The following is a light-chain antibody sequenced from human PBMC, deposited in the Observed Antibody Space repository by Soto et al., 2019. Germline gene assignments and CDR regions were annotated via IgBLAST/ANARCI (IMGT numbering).Light chain of an antibody. Sequence: EIVLTQSPGTPSLSPGERATLSCRASQSISSSYLAWYQQKPGQAPRLLVYGASSRATGIPDRFSGSGSGTDFTLTISRLEPEDFAVYYCQQYGSSRFTFGPGT. V-gene: IGKV3-20*01. CDR1: QSISSSY. CDR3: QQYGSSRFT. J-gene: IGKJ3*01. CDR2: GAS.